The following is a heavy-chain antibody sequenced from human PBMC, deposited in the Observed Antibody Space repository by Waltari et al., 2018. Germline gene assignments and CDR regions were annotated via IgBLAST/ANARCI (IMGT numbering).Heavy chain of an antibody. CDR3: ASDIGSTSGMGV. Sequence: EVQLVESGGGLVQPGGSLRLSCADSGFTFSSYEMNWVRQAPVKGLEWVSYISSSGSTIYYADSVKGRFTISRDNAKNSLYLQMNSLRAEDTAVYYCASDIGSTSGMGVWGQGTTVTVSS. V-gene: IGHV3-48*03. D-gene: IGHD2-2*01. J-gene: IGHJ6*02. CDR2: ISSSGSTI. CDR1: GFTFSSYE.